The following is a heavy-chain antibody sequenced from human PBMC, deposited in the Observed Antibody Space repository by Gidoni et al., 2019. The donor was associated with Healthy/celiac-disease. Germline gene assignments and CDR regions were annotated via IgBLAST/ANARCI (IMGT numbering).Heavy chain of an antibody. CDR1: GGSFSGYY. CDR2: LTPSGST. D-gene: IGHD6-13*01. V-gene: IGHV4-34*01. Sequence: QVLLQQWGAGLLTPSETLSLTCAVYGGSFSGYYWSWIRQHPGNGLEWIGELTPSGSTTYNSSLKSRVTISVDTSKNQFSLKLSSLTAADTAVYYCARVQVVPARKTRFDSWGQGTLVTVSS. CDR3: ARVQVVPARKTRFDS. J-gene: IGHJ4*02.